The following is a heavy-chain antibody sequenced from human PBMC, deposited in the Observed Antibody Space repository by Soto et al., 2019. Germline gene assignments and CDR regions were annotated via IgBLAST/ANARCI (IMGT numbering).Heavy chain of an antibody. CDR3: VRDRALDSSGHWFDS. Sequence: PSETLSLTCTVSGRPVSSGGYYLSCVLQSPAEGLACIGYIYHLGSPTYNPSLNSRLSMSLASSKIQFSLNLTSVTAADTAIYYCVRDRALDSSGHWFDSWGQGTLVTVSS. J-gene: IGHJ5*01. V-gene: IGHV4-30-4*01. CDR1: GRPVSSGGYY. D-gene: IGHD6-19*01. CDR2: IYHLGSP.